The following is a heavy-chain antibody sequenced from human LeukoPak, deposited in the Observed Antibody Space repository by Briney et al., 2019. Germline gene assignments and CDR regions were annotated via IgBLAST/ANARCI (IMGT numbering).Heavy chain of an antibody. CDR2: IDWDDDE. J-gene: IGHJ6*02. CDR1: GFSLSTSGMC. V-gene: IGHV2-70*01. Sequence: SGPALVKPTQTLTLTCTFSGFSLSTSGMCVSWIRQPPGKALEWLALIDWDDDEYYSTSLKTRLTISKDTSKNQVVLTMTNMDPVDTATYYCARGRGTNGYYYGMDVWGQGTTVTVSS. D-gene: IGHD2-8*01. CDR3: ARGRGTNGYYYGMDV.